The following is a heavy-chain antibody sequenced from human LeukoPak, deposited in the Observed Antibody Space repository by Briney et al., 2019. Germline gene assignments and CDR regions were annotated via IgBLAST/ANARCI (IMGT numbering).Heavy chain of an antibody. J-gene: IGHJ4*02. CDR2: IYPGDSDT. Sequence: GESLKISCKGSGYNFGTSWIGWVRQMPGKGLEWMGIIYPGDSDTRYTPSFQGQVTISVDKSITTAYLQWSSLKASDTAIYYCARRANSGWLLASYFDYWGQGTLVTVSS. CDR1: GYNFGTSW. D-gene: IGHD6-19*01. CDR3: ARRANSGWLLASYFDY. V-gene: IGHV5-51*01.